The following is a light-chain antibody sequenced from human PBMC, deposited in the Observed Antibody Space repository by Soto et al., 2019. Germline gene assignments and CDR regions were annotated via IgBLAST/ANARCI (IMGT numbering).Light chain of an antibody. CDR2: GAS. V-gene: IGKV3-20*01. CDR1: QSVSSSF. Sequence: EIVLTQSPGTLSLSPGERATLSCSASQSVSSSFLAWYQQKPGQAPRLLIYGASSRATGIPDRFSGSGSGTDFTLTISRLEPEDCAVYYCQQFGSLPPTFGGGTEVEIK. CDR3: QQFGSLPPT. J-gene: IGKJ4*01.